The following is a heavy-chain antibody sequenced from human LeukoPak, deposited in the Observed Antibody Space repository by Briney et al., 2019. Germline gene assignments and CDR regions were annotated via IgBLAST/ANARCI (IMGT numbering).Heavy chain of an antibody. Sequence: GGSLRLSCAASGFTFSSYAMSWVRQAPGKGLEWVSAISGSGGSTYYADSVKGRFTISRDNSKNTLYLQMNSLRAEDTAVYYCANDVRIQLWNFDYWGQGTLVTVSS. CDR1: GFTFSSYA. CDR2: ISGSGGST. D-gene: IGHD5-18*01. V-gene: IGHV3-23*01. CDR3: ANDVRIQLWNFDY. J-gene: IGHJ4*02.